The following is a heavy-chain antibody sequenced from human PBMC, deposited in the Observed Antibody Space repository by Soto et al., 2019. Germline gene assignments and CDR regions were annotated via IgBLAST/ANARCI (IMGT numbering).Heavy chain of an antibody. D-gene: IGHD2-21*01. CDR2: IYYNGST. J-gene: IGHJ5*02. Sequence: EALSLTCAVYGGSYGGDYWRWIRQPPGQGLQCIGYIYYNGSTTYNPPLKRRVAISVGTPNNQFSLRLTSVTAAPTAVYYCARLGAYYQSRAPWGPGHLGTVSS. CDR3: ARLGAYYQSRAP. CDR1: GGSYGGDY. V-gene: IGHV4-59*08.